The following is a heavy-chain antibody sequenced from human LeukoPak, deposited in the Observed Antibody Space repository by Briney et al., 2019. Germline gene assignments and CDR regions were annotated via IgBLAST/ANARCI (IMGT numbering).Heavy chain of an antibody. V-gene: IGHV3-23*01. J-gene: IGHJ4*02. D-gene: IGHD5-24*01. CDR1: GFTFRTYA. CDR3: AKRTMSAFDS. Sequence: GGSLRLSCTASGFTFRTYALNWVRQAPGKGLEWLSGISGSGNGTYYADSVKGRFIISRDNSKNMVYLQMNSLTVEDAATYYCAKRTMSAFDSWGQGTLLIVSS. CDR2: ISGSGNGT.